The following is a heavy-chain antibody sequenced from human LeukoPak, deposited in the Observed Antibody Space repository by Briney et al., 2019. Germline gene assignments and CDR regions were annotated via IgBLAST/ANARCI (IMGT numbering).Heavy chain of an antibody. CDR2: INPSAGRT. CDR3: ARARGFSGYDYVDH. D-gene: IGHD5-12*01. V-gene: IGHV1-46*03. J-gene: IGHJ4*02. Sequence: ASVKVSCKSSGYTFTNYYMHWVRQAPGQGLEWMGIINPSAGRTTYAQKFQGRVSVTRDTSRSTVYMELSSLTSEDTPVYYCARARGFSGYDYVDHWGQGTLVTVSS. CDR1: GYTFTNYY.